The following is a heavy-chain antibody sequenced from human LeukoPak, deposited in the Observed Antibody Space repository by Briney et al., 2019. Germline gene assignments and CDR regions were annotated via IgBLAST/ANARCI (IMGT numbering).Heavy chain of an antibody. V-gene: IGHV4-59*01. D-gene: IGHD2-2*01. CDR3: AREVPSRPYYMDV. Sequence: SETLSRTCTVSGGSISSYYGSWIRHPPGEGLGWIGYIYYSGSTNYNPSLKSRVTISVDTSKNQFSLKLSSVTAADTAVYYCAREVPSRPYYMDVWGKGTTVTVSS. J-gene: IGHJ6*03. CDR1: GGSISSYY. CDR2: IYYSGST.